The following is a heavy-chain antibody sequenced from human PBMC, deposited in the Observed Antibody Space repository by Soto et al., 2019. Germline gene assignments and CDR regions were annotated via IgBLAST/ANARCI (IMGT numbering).Heavy chain of an antibody. Sequence: QVQLVQSGAEVKKPGSSVRVSCQASGATFNTITINWVRQAPGQGLEWMGGFVPVFGSATYAQQFRGRLTISADASTRTFYMHLRESKSEDTALYFCVREDDTTGSYSWFDPWGPGTLVTVSS. CDR2: FVPVFGSA. D-gene: IGHD3-22*01. CDR1: GATFNTIT. J-gene: IGHJ5*02. V-gene: IGHV1-69*01. CDR3: VREDDTTGSYSWFDP.